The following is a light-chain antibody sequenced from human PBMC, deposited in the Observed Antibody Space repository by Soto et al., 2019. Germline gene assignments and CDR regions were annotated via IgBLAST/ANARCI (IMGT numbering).Light chain of an antibody. J-gene: IGKJ2*01. V-gene: IGKV3-15*01. CDR1: QSVGSD. Sequence: EIVMTQSSATLSVSPGERATLSCRASQSVGSDLAWYQQRPGQAPRLVIFGASTRATGIPARFSGSGSGTEFTLTISSLQSEDLAVYYCQQYNNWPPYTFGQGTKLEMK. CDR3: QQYNNWPPYT. CDR2: GAS.